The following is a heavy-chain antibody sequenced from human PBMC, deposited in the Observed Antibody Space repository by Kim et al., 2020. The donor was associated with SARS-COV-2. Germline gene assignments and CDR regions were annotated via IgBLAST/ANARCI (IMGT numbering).Heavy chain of an antibody. CDR3: AKDMGVRGYSSGLFDY. V-gene: IGHV3-43*01. J-gene: IGHJ4*02. D-gene: IGHD5-18*01. Sequence: SVKGRFTISRDNSKNSLYLQMKSLRTEDTALYYCAKDMGVRGYSSGLFDYWGQGTLVTVSS.